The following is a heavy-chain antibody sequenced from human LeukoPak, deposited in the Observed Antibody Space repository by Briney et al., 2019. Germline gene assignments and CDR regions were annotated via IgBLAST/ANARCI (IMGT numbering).Heavy chain of an antibody. Sequence: VSVKVSCKASGYTFTGYYMHWVRQAPGQGLEWMGWINPNSGGTNYAQKFQGRVTMTRDTSISTAYMELSRLRSDDTAVYYCARVSSGSGSLDYWGQGTLVTVSS. CDR3: ARVSSGSGSLDY. CDR1: GYTFTGYY. J-gene: IGHJ4*02. V-gene: IGHV1-2*02. CDR2: INPNSGGT. D-gene: IGHD3-10*01.